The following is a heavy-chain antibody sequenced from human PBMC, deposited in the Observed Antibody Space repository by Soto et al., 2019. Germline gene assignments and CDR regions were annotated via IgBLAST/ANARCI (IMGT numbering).Heavy chain of an antibody. D-gene: IGHD3-22*01. Sequence: QVQLVESGGGVVQPGRSLRLSCAASGFTFSSYGMHWVRQAPGKGLEWVAVISYDGSNKYYADSVKGRFTISRDNSKNTLYLQMNSLRAEDTAVYYCAKENYYDSSGSDAFDIWGQGTMVTVSS. CDR1: GFTFSSYG. V-gene: IGHV3-30*18. CDR2: ISYDGSNK. CDR3: AKENYYDSSGSDAFDI. J-gene: IGHJ3*02.